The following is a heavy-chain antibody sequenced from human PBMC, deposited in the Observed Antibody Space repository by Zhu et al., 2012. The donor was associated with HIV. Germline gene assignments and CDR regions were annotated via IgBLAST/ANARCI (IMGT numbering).Heavy chain of an antibody. CDR2: IYYSGST. CDR3: ARDRRGFGDRYYFDS. V-gene: IGHV4-59*11. D-gene: IGHD2-15*01. CDR1: GDSMNNHF. Sequence: QVQLQESGPGLVKPSETLSLTCSVSGDSMNNHFWSWIRLPPGKGLEWIGYIYYSGSTNYNPSFKSRLTISVDTSRNLFSLKLTSVTAADTAVYYCARDRRGFGDRYYFDSWGQGTLVSVSS. J-gene: IGHJ4*02.